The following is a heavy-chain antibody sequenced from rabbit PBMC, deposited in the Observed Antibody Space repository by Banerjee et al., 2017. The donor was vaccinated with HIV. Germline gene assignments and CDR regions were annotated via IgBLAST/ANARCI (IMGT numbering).Heavy chain of an antibody. Sequence: QEQLVESGGGLVRPEGSLKLSCTASGFSFSGDYMSWVRQAPGKGLQWIACINAYTAKPVYATWAKGRFTISRTSSTTVTLQMTSLTAADTATYFCARDTGSSFSSYGMDLWGQGTLVTVS. D-gene: IGHD8-1*01. CDR1: GFSFSGDYM. J-gene: IGHJ6*01. V-gene: IGHV1S45*01. CDR3: ARDTGSSFSSYGMDL. CDR2: INAYTAKP.